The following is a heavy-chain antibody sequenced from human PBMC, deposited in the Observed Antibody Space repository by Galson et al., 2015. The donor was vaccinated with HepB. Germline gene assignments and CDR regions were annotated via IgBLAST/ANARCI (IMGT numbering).Heavy chain of an antibody. CDR3: AKDHHGYYYGSGTGLDP. V-gene: IGHV3-30*02. CDR2: IRYDGSNK. CDR1: GFTFSSYG. D-gene: IGHD3-10*01. J-gene: IGHJ5*02. Sequence: SLRLSCAASGFTFSSYGMHWVRQAPGKGLEWVAFIRYDGSNKYYADSVKGRFTISRDNSKNTLYLQMNSLRAEDTAVYYCAKDHHGYYYGSGTGLDPWGQGTLVTVSS.